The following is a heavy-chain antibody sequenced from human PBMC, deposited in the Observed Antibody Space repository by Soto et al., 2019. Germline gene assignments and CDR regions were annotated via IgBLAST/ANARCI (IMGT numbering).Heavy chain of an antibody. V-gene: IGHV4-39*01. D-gene: IGHD4-4*01. J-gene: IGHJ4*02. Sequence: HLQLQEPGPGLVKPSETLSLTCSVSGGPISTSRNYRGWIRQSPGRGLEWIGSMTYGGGNAYYNSSLMSRVTIPGDPSKNEVSLPLSPLTAEDTAVYYCVSSSNAACNDWGQGTVVSV. CDR1: GGPISTSRNY. CDR2: MTYGGGNA. CDR3: VSSSNAACND.